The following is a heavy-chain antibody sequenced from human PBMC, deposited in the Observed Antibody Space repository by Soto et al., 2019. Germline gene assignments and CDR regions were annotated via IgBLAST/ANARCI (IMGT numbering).Heavy chain of an antibody. CDR1: GYSFTSYW. D-gene: IGHD5-18*01. CDR2: VYYSGST. J-gene: IGHJ4*02. CDR3: ASSPPAMVAPNI. Sequence: ESLKISCKGSGYSFTSYWIGWVRQPPGKGLEWIGYVYYSGSTHYNPSLKSRVTISLDTSKNQFSLKLTSVTAADTAMYFCASSPPAMVAPNIWGQGTLVTVSS. V-gene: IGHV4-59*01.